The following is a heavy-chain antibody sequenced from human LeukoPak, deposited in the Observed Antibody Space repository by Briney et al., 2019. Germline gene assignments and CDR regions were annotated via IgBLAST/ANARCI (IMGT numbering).Heavy chain of an antibody. CDR2: INTNTGNP. CDR3: ARDGPFRYCSGGSRYSY. V-gene: IGHV7-4-1*02. D-gene: IGHD2-15*01. Sequence: ASVKVSCKASGYAFTSYAMNWVRQAPGQGLEWMGWINTNTGNPTHAQGFTGRFVFSLDTSVSTAYLQISSLKAEDTAVYYCARDGPFRYCSGGSRYSYWGQGTLVTVSS. J-gene: IGHJ4*02. CDR1: GYAFTSYA.